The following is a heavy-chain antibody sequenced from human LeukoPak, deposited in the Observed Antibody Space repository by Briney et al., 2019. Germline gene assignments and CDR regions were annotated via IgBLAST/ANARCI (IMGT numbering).Heavy chain of an antibody. J-gene: IGHJ4*02. CDR1: GFTFSSYA. CDR3: ARRAGAYSHPYDY. D-gene: IGHD4/OR15-4a*01. V-gene: IGHV3-7*03. Sequence: GRSLRLSCAASGFTFSSYAMHWVRQAPGKGLEWVANIKQDGSEKYYVDSVKGRFTISRDNAKNSLYIQMNSLRAEDTAVYYCARRAGAYSHPYDYWGQGTLVTVSS. CDR2: IKQDGSEK.